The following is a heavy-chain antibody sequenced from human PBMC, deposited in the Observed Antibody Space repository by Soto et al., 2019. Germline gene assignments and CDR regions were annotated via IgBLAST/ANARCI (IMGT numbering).Heavy chain of an antibody. CDR1: GGTLSSYP. D-gene: IGHD4-17*01. CDR3: ARGTTVIIWAPRDFYYYGLDV. V-gene: IGHV1-69*06. J-gene: IGHJ6*02. CDR2: IIPLHDAS. Sequence: QVQLVQSGPEVRKPGSSVKISCQAPGGTLSSYPISWVRQAPGQGLEWMGGIIPLHDASNYTEKFQGRVSITADKSTSTAYLELRNLTSDDTAVYYCARGTTVIIWAPRDFYYYGLDVWGQGTTVTVSS.